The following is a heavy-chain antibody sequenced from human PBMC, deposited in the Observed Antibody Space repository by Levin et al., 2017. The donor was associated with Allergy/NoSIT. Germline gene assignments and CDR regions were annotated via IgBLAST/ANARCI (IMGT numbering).Heavy chain of an antibody. CDR2: IYYSGST. D-gene: IGHD4-17*01. CDR3: ARGTTVTPDFDY. V-gene: IGHV4-30-4*01. J-gene: IGHJ4*02. CDR1: GGSISSGDYY. Sequence: LRLSCTVSGGSISSGDYYWSWIRQPPGKGLEWIGYIYYSGSTYYNPSLKSRVTISVDTSKNQFSLKLSSVTAADTAVYYCARGTTVTPDFDYWGQGTLVTVSS.